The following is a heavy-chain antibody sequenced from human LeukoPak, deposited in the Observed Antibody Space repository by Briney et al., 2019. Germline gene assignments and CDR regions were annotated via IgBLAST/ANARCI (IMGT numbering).Heavy chain of an antibody. CDR2: INHSGST. CDR1: GGSFSGYY. V-gene: IGHV4-34*01. J-gene: IGHJ3*02. Sequence: SETLSLTCAVYGGSFSGYYWSWIRQPPGKGLEWIGEINHSGSTNYNLSLKSRVTISVDTSKNQFSLKLSSVTAADTAVYYCARGGPRDAFDIWGQGTMVTVSS. CDR3: ARGGPRDAFDI.